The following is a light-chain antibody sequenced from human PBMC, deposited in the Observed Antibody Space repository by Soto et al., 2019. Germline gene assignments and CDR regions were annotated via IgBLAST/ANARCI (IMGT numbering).Light chain of an antibody. Sequence: ERVLIQAAAAPLKKKKERATPSCRARQSVSSYLAWYQQKPGQAPRLLIYDASNRATGIPARFSGSGSGTDFTLTISSLEPEDFAVYYCQQRSNWPPSITFGHGTRLEIK. V-gene: IGKV3-11*01. CDR3: QQRSNWPPSIT. CDR1: QSVSSY. CDR2: DAS. J-gene: IGKJ5*01.